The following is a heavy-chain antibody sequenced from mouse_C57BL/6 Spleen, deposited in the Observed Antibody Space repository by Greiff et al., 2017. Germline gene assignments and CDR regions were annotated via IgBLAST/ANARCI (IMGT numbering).Heavy chain of an antibody. Sequence: VQLQQPGAELVMPGASVKLSCKASGYTFTSYWMHWVKQRPGQGLEWIGVIDPSDSYTNYNQKFKGKSTLTVDKSSSTAYMQLSSLTSEDSAVYYCARRLRRWYFDVWGTGTTVTVSS. CDR3: ARRLRRWYFDV. J-gene: IGHJ1*03. D-gene: IGHD2-2*01. CDR1: GYTFTSYW. V-gene: IGHV1-69*01. CDR2: IDPSDSYT.